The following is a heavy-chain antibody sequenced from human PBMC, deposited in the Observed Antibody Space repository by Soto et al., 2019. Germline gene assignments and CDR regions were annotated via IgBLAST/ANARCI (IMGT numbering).Heavy chain of an antibody. V-gene: IGHV1-8*01. CDR1: GYTFTSYD. CDR3: ARGLRQLWLFIPGY. D-gene: IGHD5-18*01. CDR2: MNPNSGNT. J-gene: IGHJ4*02. Sequence: GASVKVSCKASGYTFTSYDINWVRQATGQGLEWMGWMNPNSGNTGYAQKFQGRVTMTRNTSISTAYMELSSLRSEDTAVYYCARGLRQLWLFIPGYWGQGTLVTVSS.